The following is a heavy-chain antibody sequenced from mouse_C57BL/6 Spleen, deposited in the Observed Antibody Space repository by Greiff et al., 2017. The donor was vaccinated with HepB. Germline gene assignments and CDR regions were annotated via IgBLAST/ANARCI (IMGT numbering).Heavy chain of an antibody. D-gene: IGHD1-1*01. CDR2: ISDGGSYT. Sequence: EVMLVESGGGLVKPGGSLKLSCAASGFTFSSYAMSWVRQTPEKRLEWVATISDGGSYTYYPDNVKGRFTISRDNAKNNLYLQMSHLKSEDTAMYYCAREDYGSSRFAYWGQGTLVTVSA. CDR1: GFTFSSYA. CDR3: AREDYGSSRFAY. V-gene: IGHV5-4*01. J-gene: IGHJ3*01.